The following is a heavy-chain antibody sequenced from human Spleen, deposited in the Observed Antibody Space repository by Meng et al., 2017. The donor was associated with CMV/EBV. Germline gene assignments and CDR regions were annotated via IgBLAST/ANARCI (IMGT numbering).Heavy chain of an antibody. CDR2: INHSGTT. D-gene: IGHD2-15*01. J-gene: IGHJ4*02. Sequence: SFSCYYWSWIRPPPGKGLEFIGDINHSGTTNYTSSLKSRIAMSVDTSKNQFSLKLRSVTAADTAVYYCARAVYYCSGSNCYRYYFDYWGQGTLVTVSS. CDR3: ARAVYYCSGSNCYRYYFDY. V-gene: IGHV4-34*10. CDR1: SFSCYY.